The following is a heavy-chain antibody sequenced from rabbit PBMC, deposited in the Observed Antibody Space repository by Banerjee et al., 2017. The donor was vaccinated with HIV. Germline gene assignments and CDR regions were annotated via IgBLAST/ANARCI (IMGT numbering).Heavy chain of an antibody. D-gene: IGHD4-1*01. CDR1: GFSFSSSYY. J-gene: IGHJ4*01. V-gene: IGHV1S45*01. Sequence: QEQLVESGGGLVQPEGSLTLTCTASGFSFSSSYYMCWVRQAPGKGLEWIACIDTISGSTYYASWAKGRFTISKTSSTTVTLQMTSLTAADTATYFCVRERAKYSSGWGADLWGQGTLVTVS. CDR3: VRERAKYSSGWGADL. CDR2: IDTISGST.